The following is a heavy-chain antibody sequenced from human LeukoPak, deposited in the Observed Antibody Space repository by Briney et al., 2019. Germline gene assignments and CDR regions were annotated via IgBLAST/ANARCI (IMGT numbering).Heavy chain of an antibody. J-gene: IGHJ3*02. CDR3: ARPSIAAAGHDAFDI. D-gene: IGHD6-13*01. V-gene: IGHV3-23*01. CDR2: ISGSGGST. CDR1: GFTFSSYG. Sequence: GGSLRLSCAASGFTFSSYGMSWVRQAPGKGLEWVSAISGSGGSTYYADSVEGRFTISRDNSKNTLYLQMNSLRAEDTAVYYCARPSIAAAGHDAFDIWGQGTMVTVSS.